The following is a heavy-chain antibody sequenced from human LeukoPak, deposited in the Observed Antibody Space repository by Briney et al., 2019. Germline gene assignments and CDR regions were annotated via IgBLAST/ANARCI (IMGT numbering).Heavy chain of an antibody. CDR2: ITKSGSTI. CDR1: GFTFSSYE. CDR3: ARGGGSGYYGFGY. V-gene: IGHV3-48*03. J-gene: IGHJ4*02. Sequence: GGSLRLSCAASGFTFSSYEMNWVRQAPGKGLEGGSYITKSGSTIYYADSVKGRFTISRDNAKNSLYLQMNSLRVEDTAVYYCARGGGSGYYGFGYWGQGTLVTVSS. D-gene: IGHD3-3*01.